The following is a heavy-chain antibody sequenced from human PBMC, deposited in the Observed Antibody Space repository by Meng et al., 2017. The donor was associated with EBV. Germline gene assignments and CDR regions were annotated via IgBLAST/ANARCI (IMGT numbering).Heavy chain of an antibody. Sequence: QLQLRESGPGQVXXXXXLXLTXTXSGDSISSFYYWGWIRQPPGRGLEWIGSVYYTGSTYYSPSLKSRVTVSVDTSKNQFSLRLTSVTAADTAVYYCARPFPSWQSPRLDPFGAWGQGTLVTVSS. J-gene: IGHJ5*02. V-gene: IGHV4-39*01. D-gene: IGHD6-19*01. CDR1: GDSISSFYY. CDR2: VYYTGST. CDR3: ARPFPSWQSPRLDPFGA.